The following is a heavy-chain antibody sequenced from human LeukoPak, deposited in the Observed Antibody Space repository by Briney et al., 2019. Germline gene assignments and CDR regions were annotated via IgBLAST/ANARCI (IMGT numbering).Heavy chain of an antibody. J-gene: IGHJ5*02. CDR1: GGTFSSYA. D-gene: IGHD6-13*01. CDR2: IIPIFGTA. CDR3: ARQYSSSWYYWFDP. V-gene: IGHV1-69*13. Sequence: ASVKVSCKASGGTFSSYAISWVRQAPGQGLKWMGGIIPIFGTANYAQKFQGRVTITADESTSTAYMELSSLRSEDTAVYYCARQYSSSWYYWFDPWGQGTLVTVSS.